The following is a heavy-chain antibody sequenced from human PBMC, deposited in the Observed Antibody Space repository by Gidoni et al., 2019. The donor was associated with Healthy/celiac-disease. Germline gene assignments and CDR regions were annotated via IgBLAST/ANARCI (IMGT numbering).Heavy chain of an antibody. CDR3: ARHAADGYFRFDP. CDR2: IYYSGST. V-gene: IGHV4-39*01. J-gene: IGHJ5*02. Sequence: QLQLQESGPGLVKPSETLSLTCTVSGGSISSSSYYWGWIRQPPGKGLEWIGSIYYSGSTYYNPSLKSRVTISVDTSKNQFSLKLSSVTAADTAVYYCARHAADGYFRFDPWGQGTLVTVSS. D-gene: IGHD5-18*01. CDR1: GGSISSSSYY.